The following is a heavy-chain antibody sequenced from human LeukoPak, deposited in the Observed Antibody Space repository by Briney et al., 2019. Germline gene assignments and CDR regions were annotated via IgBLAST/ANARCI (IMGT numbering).Heavy chain of an antibody. CDR1: GYTFTSYY. CDR3: ARVYCSGGSCYGEVFDY. V-gene: IGHV1-46*01. Sequence: ASVKVSCKASGYTFTSYYMHWVRQAPGQGLEWVGIINPGDASTSYAQKFQGRVTMTRDTSTSTVYMDLSSLRSEDTAMYYCARVYCSGGSCYGEVFDYWGQGTLVTVSS. J-gene: IGHJ4*02. CDR2: INPGDAST. D-gene: IGHD2-15*01.